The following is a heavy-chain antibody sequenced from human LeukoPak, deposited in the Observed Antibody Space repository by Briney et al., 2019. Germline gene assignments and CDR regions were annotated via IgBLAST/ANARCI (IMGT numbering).Heavy chain of an antibody. J-gene: IGHJ4*02. CDR2: IWYDGSNE. D-gene: IGHD6-19*01. CDR1: GFTFSSYG. V-gene: IGHV3-33*01. Sequence: GGSLRLSCAASGFTFSSYGMHWVRQAPGKGLEWVAVIWYDGSNEYYADSVKGRFTISRDNSKNTLYLQMNSLRAEDTAVYYCARDSSGWYLGYFDYWGQGTLVTVSS. CDR3: ARDSSGWYLGYFDY.